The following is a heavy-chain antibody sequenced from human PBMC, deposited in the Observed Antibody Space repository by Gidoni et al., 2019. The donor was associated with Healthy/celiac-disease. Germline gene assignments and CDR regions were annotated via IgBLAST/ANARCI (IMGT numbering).Heavy chain of an antibody. CDR1: GGSISSSSYY. CDR2: IYYSGST. J-gene: IGHJ4*02. Sequence: LQLQESGPGLVKPSETLSHSCTVPGGSISSSSYYWGWFRQPPGNGLEWIGSIYYSGSTYYNPSLKSRVTISVDTSKNQFSLKLSSVTAADTAVYYCARTPLSTGIYFDYWGQGTLVTVSS. D-gene: IGHD3-10*01. CDR3: ARTPLSTGIYFDY. V-gene: IGHV4-39*01.